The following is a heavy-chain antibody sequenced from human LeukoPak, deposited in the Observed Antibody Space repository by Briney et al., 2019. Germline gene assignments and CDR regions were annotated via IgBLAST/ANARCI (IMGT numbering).Heavy chain of an antibody. CDR3: ATGLNWNYDLGWVAP. J-gene: IGHJ5*02. Sequence: AAVKVSCKASGYRFSRCRISWVRQAPGQAREGMGGVSGYNFKRNYAQKFERKVTRTTDTCTGTAYMEMRSLRSDDTAIYYSATGLNWNYDLGWVAPWGQGTLVAVSS. V-gene: IGHV1-18*01. CDR2: VSGYNFKR. D-gene: IGHD1-7*01. CDR1: GYRFSRCR.